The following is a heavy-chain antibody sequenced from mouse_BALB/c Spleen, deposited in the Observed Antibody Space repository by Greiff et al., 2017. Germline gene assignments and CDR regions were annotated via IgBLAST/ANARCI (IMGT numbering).Heavy chain of an antibody. CDR1: GFTFSSYG. J-gene: IGHJ3*01. CDR3: AREENDYDVGFAY. CDR2: INSNGGST. V-gene: IGHV5-6-3*01. Sequence: EVKLMESGGGLVQPGGSLKLSCAASGFTFSSYGMSWVRQTPDKRLELVATINSNGGSTYYPDSVKGRFTISRDNAKNTLYLQMSSLKSEDTAMYYCAREENDYDVGFAYWGQGTLVTVSA. D-gene: IGHD2-4*01.